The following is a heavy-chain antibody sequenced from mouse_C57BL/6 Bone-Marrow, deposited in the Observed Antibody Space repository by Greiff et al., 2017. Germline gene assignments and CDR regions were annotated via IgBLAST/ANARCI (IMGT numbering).Heavy chain of an antibody. D-gene: IGHD1-1*01. CDR2: IHPNSGST. Sequence: VQLQQSGAELVKPGASVKLSCKASGYTFTSYWMHWVKQRPGQGLEWIGMIHPNSGSTNYNEKFKSKATLTVDKSSSTAYMQLSSLTSEDSAVYYCARWGHYYGSSYVDYWGQGTTLTVSS. J-gene: IGHJ2*01. V-gene: IGHV1-64*01. CDR1: GYTFTSYW. CDR3: ARWGHYYGSSYVDY.